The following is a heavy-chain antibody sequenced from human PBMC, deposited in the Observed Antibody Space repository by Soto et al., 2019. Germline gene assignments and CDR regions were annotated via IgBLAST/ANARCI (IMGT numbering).Heavy chain of an antibody. J-gene: IGHJ3*02. CDR3: AKDFGYGSGGDDAFDI. Sequence: GSLRLSCAASGFTFSSYAMSWVRQAPGKGLEWVSAISGSGGSTYYADSVKGRFTISRDNSKNTLYLQMNSLRAEDTAVYYCAKDFGYGSGGDDAFDIWGQGTMVTVSS. CDR2: ISGSGGST. CDR1: GFTFSSYA. D-gene: IGHD3-10*01. V-gene: IGHV3-23*01.